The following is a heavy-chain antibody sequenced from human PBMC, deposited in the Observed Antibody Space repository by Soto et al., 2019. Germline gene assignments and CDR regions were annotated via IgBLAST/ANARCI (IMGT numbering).Heavy chain of an antibody. V-gene: IGHV3-49*04. CDR1: GFTFGDYA. Sequence: GGSLRLSCTASGFTFGDYAMSWVRQAPGRGLEWVGFIRSKAYGGTTEYAASVKGRFTISRDDSKSIAYLQMNSLKTEDTAVYYCTRGGAWAVAPPDYWGQGTLVTVSS. D-gene: IGHD6-19*01. CDR2: IRSKAYGGTT. CDR3: TRGGAWAVAPPDY. J-gene: IGHJ4*02.